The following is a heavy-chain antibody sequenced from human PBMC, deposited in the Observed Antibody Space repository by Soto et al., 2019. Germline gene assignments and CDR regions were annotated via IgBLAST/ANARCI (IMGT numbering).Heavy chain of an antibody. D-gene: IGHD2-2*01. CDR1: GFTLSSYA. CDR2: ISGSGGST. J-gene: IGHJ4*02. Sequence: PGGSLRLSCASSGFTLSSYAMSWVRQAPGKGLEWVSAISGSGGSTYYADSVKGRFTISRDNSKNTLYLQMNSLRAEDTAVYYCAKGSCSSTSCYVSDYWGQGTLVTVSS. CDR3: AKGSCSSTSCYVSDY. V-gene: IGHV3-23*01.